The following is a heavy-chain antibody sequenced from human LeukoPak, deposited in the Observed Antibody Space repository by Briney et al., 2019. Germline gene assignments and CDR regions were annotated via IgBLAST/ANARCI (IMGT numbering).Heavy chain of an antibody. CDR1: GFSFSGYY. Sequence: GGSLRLSCAVSGFSFSGYYMSWVRQAPGKGLEWVANINPDGSGKNYGDSVKGRFNISRDNAKNSLFLQMNSLRADDTAVFYCARVGVVTDGAFDIWGQGTLVTVSS. V-gene: IGHV3-7*01. J-gene: IGHJ3*02. D-gene: IGHD3-3*01. CDR2: INPDGSGK. CDR3: ARVGVVTDGAFDI.